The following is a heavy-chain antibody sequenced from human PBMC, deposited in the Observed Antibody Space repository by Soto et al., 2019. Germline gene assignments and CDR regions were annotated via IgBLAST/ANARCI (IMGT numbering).Heavy chain of an antibody. D-gene: IGHD2-2*01. J-gene: IGHJ6*02. Sequence: SETLSLTCAVYGGSFSGYYWSWIRQPPEKGLEWIGKINHSGSTNYNPSLKSRVTISVDTSKNQFSLKLSSVTAADTAVYYCARGLPDIVVVPAARDYYGMDVWGQGTTVTVSS. CDR3: ARGLPDIVVVPAARDYYGMDV. V-gene: IGHV4-34*01. CDR1: GGSFSGYY. CDR2: INHSGST.